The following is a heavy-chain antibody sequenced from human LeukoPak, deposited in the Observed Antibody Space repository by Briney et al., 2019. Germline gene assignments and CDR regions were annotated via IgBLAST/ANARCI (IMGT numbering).Heavy chain of an antibody. D-gene: IGHD3-9*01. Sequence: PGGSLRLSCAASGFTFSSYAMHWVRQAPGKGLEWVAVISYDGSNKYYADSVKGRFTISRDNSKNTLYLQMNSLRAEDTAVYYCARGGPWVILTGYYIGHYFDYWGQGTLVTVSS. V-gene: IGHV3-30-3*01. CDR2: ISYDGSNK. CDR1: GFTFSSYA. J-gene: IGHJ4*02. CDR3: ARGGPWVILTGYYIGHYFDY.